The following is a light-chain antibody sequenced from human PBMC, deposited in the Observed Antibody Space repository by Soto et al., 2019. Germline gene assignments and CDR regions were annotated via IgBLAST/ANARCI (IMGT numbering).Light chain of an antibody. V-gene: IGKV1-27*01. J-gene: IGKJ1*01. Sequence: DIQITQSPSSLSASVGDRVTITCRASQGISNNLAWYQQKPGKVPELLIYGASTLQSGVPSRFSGSGSGTDFTLTISSLQPEDIATYYCQKYDSAPWTFGQGTKVEIK. CDR2: GAS. CDR1: QGISNN. CDR3: QKYDSAPWT.